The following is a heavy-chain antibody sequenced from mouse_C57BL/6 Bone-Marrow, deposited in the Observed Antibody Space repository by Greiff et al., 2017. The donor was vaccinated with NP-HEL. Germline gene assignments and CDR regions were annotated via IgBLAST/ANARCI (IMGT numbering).Heavy chain of an antibody. V-gene: IGHV5-17*01. D-gene: IGHD3-2*02. CDR2: LSSGSSTI. CDR3: ARPQPDYFDY. CDR1: GFTFSDYG. Sequence: EVKLVESGGGLVKPGGSLKLSCAASGFTFSDYGMHWVRQAPEKGLEWVAYLSSGSSTIYYADTVKGRFTISRDNAKNTLFLHMTSLRSEDTAMYYCARPQPDYFDYWGQGTTLTVSS. J-gene: IGHJ2*01.